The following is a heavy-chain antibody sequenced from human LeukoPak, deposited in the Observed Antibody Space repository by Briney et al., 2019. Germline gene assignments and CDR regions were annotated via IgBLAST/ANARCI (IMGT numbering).Heavy chain of an antibody. V-gene: IGHV4-34*01. CDR2: INHSGST. CDR1: GGSFSRYY. CDR3: ARADYYDSSGYYFDY. J-gene: IGHJ4*02. D-gene: IGHD3-22*01. Sequence: SETLSLPCAVYGGSFSRYYWSWIRQPPGKGLEWIGEINHSGSTNYNPSLKSRVTISVDTSKNQFSLKLSSVTAADTAVYYCARADYYDSSGYYFDYWGQGTLVTVSS.